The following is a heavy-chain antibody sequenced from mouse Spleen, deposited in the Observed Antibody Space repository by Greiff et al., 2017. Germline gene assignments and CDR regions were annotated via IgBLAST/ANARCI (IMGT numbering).Heavy chain of an antibody. V-gene: IGHV5-15*01. D-gene: IGHD6-5*01. CDR2: ISHLAGNT. CDR3: ARLCGHYAMDY. CDR1: GFTFSDYG. Sequence: EVHVVESGGGLVKPGASLKLSCAASGFTFSDYGMAWVRQAPGQGPEWVAFISHLAGNTYYADTLTGRSTMSGENSKNTLYLKMSSLRSEDTAMYHCARLCGHYAMDYWGQRTSVPVSS. J-gene: IGHJ4*01.